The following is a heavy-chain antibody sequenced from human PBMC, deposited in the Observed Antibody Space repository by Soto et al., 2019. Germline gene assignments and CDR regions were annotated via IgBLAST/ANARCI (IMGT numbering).Heavy chain of an antibody. Sequence: QVQLVESGGGVVQPGRSLRLSCAASGFTFSSYAMHWVRQAPGKGLEWVAVISYDGSNKYYADSVKGRFTISRDNSKNTLYLQMNSLRAEDTAVYYCARDNGYDILSGGIDFWGQGTLVTVSS. CDR1: GFTFSSYA. CDR2: ISYDGSNK. D-gene: IGHD3-9*01. V-gene: IGHV3-30-3*01. CDR3: ARDNGYDILSGGIDF. J-gene: IGHJ4*02.